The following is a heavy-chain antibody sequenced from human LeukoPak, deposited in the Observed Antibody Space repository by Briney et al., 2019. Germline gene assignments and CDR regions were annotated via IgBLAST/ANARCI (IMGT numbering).Heavy chain of an antibody. V-gene: IGHV1-69*06. Sequence: GASVKVSCKASGGTFSSYAISWGRQAPGQGREWMGGIIPIFGTANYAQKFQGRVTITADKSTSTAYMELSSLRSEDTAVYYCARGAMSAAWVIDYWGQGTLVTVSS. J-gene: IGHJ4*02. CDR2: IIPIFGTA. D-gene: IGHD5-18*01. CDR1: GGTFSSYA. CDR3: ARGAMSAAWVIDY.